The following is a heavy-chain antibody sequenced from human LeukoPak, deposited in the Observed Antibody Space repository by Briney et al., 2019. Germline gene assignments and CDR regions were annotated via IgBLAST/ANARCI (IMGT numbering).Heavy chain of an antibody. CDR2: VDHTGST. V-gene: IGHV4-59*01. Sequence: PGGSLRLSCAASGFTFSDYYMSWIRQAPGKGLEWIGYVDHTGSTNFNPSLNGRASISRDTTKNLFSLRLRSVTAADTAVYFCARGRVSSSTWYSTYYYYFYMDVWGKGTTVTVSS. J-gene: IGHJ6*03. CDR3: ARGRVSSSTWYSTYYYYFYMDV. CDR1: GFTFSDYY. D-gene: IGHD1-1*01.